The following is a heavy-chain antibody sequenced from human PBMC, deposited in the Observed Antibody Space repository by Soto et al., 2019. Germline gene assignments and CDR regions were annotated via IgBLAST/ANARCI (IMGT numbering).Heavy chain of an antibody. CDR1: GGSISSGGYY. D-gene: IGHD1-26*01. CDR3: ARDIGDNSGTNWFDP. V-gene: IGHV4-31*03. Sequence: SLSLTCTVSGGSISSGGYYWSWIRQHPGKGLEWIGYIYYSGSTYYNPSLKSRVTISVDTSKNQFSLKLSSVTAADTAVYYCARDIGDNSGTNWFDPWGQGTLVTVSS. CDR2: IYYSGST. J-gene: IGHJ5*02.